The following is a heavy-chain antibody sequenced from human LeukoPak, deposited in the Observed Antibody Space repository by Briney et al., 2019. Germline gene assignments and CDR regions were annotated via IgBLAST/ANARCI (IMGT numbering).Heavy chain of an antibody. V-gene: IGHV1-69*13. CDR1: GGTFSSYA. J-gene: IGHJ3*02. D-gene: IGHD2-15*01. CDR3: ARGPGWELPNI. CDR2: IIPIFGTA. Sequence: ASVKVSCKASGGTFSSYAISWVRQAPGQGLEWMGGIIPIFGTANYAQKFQGRVTITPDESTSPAYMELSSLRSEDTAVYYCARGPGWELPNIWGQGTMVTVSS.